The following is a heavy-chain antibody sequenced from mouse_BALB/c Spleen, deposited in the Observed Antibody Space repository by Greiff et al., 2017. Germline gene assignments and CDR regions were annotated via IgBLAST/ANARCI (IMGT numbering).Heavy chain of an antibody. D-gene: IGHD1-1*01. Sequence: EVQVVESGGGLVQPGGSRKLSCAASGFTFSSFGMHWVRQAPEKGLEWVAYISSGSSTIYYADTVKGRFTISRDNPKNTLFLQMTSLRSEDTAMYYGARSGTTGGFYYAMEYWGQGTSVTVSS. CDR3: ARSGTTGGFYYAMEY. CDR1: GFTFSSFG. J-gene: IGHJ4*01. CDR2: ISSGSSTI. V-gene: IGHV5-17*02.